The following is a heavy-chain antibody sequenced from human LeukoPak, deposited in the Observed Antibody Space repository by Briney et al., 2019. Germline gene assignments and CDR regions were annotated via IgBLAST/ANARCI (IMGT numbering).Heavy chain of an antibody. V-gene: IGHV3-21*04. J-gene: IGHJ4*02. CDR1: GFTFSSYS. Sequence: PGGSLRLSCAASGFTFSSYSMNWVRQAPGKGLEWVSSISSSSSYIYYADSVKGRFTISRDNSKNSLYLQMNSLRTEDTALYYCAKGYIAARRSPYFDYWGQGTLVTVSS. D-gene: IGHD6-6*01. CDR2: ISSSSSYI. CDR3: AKGYIAARRSPYFDY.